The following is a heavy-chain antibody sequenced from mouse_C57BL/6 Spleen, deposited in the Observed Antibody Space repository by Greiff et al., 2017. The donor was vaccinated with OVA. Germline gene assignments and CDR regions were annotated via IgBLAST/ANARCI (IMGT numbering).Heavy chain of an antibody. CDR3: ARGSTTVVAPYAMDY. Sequence: VQLQQSGAELVMPGASVKLSCKASGYTFTSYWMHWVKQRPGQGLEWIGEIDPSDSYTNYNQKFKGKSTLTVDKSSSTAYMQLSSLTSEDSAVYYCARGSTTVVAPYAMDYWGQGTSVTVSS. V-gene: IGHV1-69*01. CDR1: GYTFTSYW. J-gene: IGHJ4*01. D-gene: IGHD1-1*01. CDR2: IDPSDSYT.